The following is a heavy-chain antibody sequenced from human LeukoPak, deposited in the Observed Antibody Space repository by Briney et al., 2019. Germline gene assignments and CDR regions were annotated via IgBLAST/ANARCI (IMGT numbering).Heavy chain of an antibody. Sequence: SETLSLTCTVSGGSISSYYWSWIRQPPGKGLEWIGYIYYSGSTNYNPSLKSRVTISVDTSKNQFSLKLSSVTAADTAVYYCARVRQTGTIGSRWLDPWGQGTLVTVSS. CDR2: IYYSGST. V-gene: IGHV4-59*01. CDR3: ARVRQTGTIGSRWLDP. CDR1: GGSISSYY. J-gene: IGHJ5*02. D-gene: IGHD1-7*01.